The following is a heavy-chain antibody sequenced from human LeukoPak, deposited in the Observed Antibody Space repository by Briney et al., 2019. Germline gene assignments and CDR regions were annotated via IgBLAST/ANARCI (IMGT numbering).Heavy chain of an antibody. V-gene: IGHV1-69*04. J-gene: IGHJ4*02. Sequence: SVKVSCKASGGTFSSYDISWVRQAPGQGLEWMGRLIPRLDIANSAQSFQGRVTITADKSTSTAYMELSSLRSDDTAVYYCAREWYDILTGYQGFQLDYWGQGSLVTVSS. CDR3: AREWYDILTGYQGFQLDY. CDR2: LIPRLDIA. D-gene: IGHD3-9*01. CDR1: GGTFSSYD.